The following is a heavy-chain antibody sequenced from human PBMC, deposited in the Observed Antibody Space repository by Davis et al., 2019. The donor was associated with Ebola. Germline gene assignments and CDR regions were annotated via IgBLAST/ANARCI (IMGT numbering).Heavy chain of an antibody. V-gene: IGHV3-15*01. D-gene: IGHD1-26*01. CDR2: IKSKTDGGTT. Sequence: PGGSLRLSCAASGFTFSNAWMSWVRQAPGKGLEWVGRIKSKTDGGTTDYAAPVKGRFTISRDDSKNTLYLQMNSLKTEDTAVYYCTTEAYSGSYATTFDYWGQGTLVTVSS. CDR1: GFTFSNAW. J-gene: IGHJ4*02. CDR3: TTEAYSGSYATTFDY.